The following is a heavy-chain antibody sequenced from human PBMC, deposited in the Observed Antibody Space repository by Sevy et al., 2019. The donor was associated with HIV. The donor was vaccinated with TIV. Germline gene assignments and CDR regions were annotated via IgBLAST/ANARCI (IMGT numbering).Heavy chain of an antibody. CDR3: ARGLASKQLRFLEWLLSAYGMDV. J-gene: IGHJ6*02. Sequence: GGSLRLSCAASGFTFSSYSMSWVRQAPGKGLEWVSSISSSSSYIYYADSVKGRFTISRDNAKNSLYLQMNSLRAEDTAVYYCARGLASKQLRFLEWLLSAYGMDVWGQGTTVTVSS. D-gene: IGHD3-3*01. CDR1: GFTFSSYS. CDR2: ISSSSSYI. V-gene: IGHV3-21*01.